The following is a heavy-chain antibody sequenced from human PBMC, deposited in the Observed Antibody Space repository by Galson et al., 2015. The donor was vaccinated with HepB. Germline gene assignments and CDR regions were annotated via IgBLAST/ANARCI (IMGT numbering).Heavy chain of an antibody. J-gene: IGHJ6*02. V-gene: IGHV3-30*18. Sequence: SLRLSCAAAGFRLNSYGIHWVRPAPGRGLQWVAFISYDGTNKYYGDSVKGRFTVSRVNSKTTLYLQMNGLRGEDTAVYYCAKDGLYFGSGTHSNAMDVWGQGTTVIVSS. CDR3: AKDGLYFGSGTHSNAMDV. CDR1: GFRLNSYG. CDR2: ISYDGTNK. D-gene: IGHD3-10*01.